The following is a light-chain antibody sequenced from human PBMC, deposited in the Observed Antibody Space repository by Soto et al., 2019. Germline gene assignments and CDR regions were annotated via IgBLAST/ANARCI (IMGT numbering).Light chain of an antibody. CDR2: GAS. Sequence: EIVMTQSPATLSVSPWERATLSCRASQSVRNNLAWYQQKPGQAPRLLIYGASTRATGIPARFSGSGSGTDFTLTISSLEPEDFAVYYCQQRSNWITFGQGTRLEIK. V-gene: IGKV3-15*01. CDR3: QQRSNWIT. CDR1: QSVRNN. J-gene: IGKJ5*01.